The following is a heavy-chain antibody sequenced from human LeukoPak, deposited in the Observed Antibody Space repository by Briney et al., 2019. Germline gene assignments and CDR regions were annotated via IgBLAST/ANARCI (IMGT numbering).Heavy chain of an antibody. J-gene: IGHJ2*01. CDR3: ARRPYYGDYGYFDL. V-gene: IGHV4-39*01. CDR2: IYYSGST. D-gene: IGHD4-17*01. Sequence: SETLSLTCTVSGGSISSSSHYWGWIRQPPGKGLEWIGSIYYSGSTYYNPSPKSRVTISVDTSKNQFSLKLSSVTAADTAVYYCARRPYYGDYGYFDLWGRGTLVTVSS. CDR1: GGSISSSSHY.